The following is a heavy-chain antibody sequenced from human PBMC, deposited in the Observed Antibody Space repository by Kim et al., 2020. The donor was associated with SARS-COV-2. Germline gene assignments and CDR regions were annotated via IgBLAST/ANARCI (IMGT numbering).Heavy chain of an antibody. CDR2: TYYSGNT. CDR1: GGSISSSSYY. Sequence: SETLSLTCTVSGGSISSSSYYWGWIRQPPGKGLEWIGTTYYSGNTYYNPFLKSRVTISVDTSKTQFSLKLSSVTAADTAVYYCARLQRYSSGWYVAHYYYYMDVWGKGTTVTVSS. CDR3: ARLQRYSSGWYVAHYYYYMDV. V-gene: IGHV4-39*01. D-gene: IGHD6-19*01. J-gene: IGHJ6*03.